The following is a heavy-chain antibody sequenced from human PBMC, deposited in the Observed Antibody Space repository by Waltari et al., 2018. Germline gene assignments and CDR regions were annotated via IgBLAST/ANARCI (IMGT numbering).Heavy chain of an antibody. J-gene: IGHJ4*02. CDR1: GFTFRSYG. Sequence: VQLVESGGGVVQPGTSLRLYCAASGFTFRSYGMHWVRRGSGKGLGWVAFILYDGTNEYYADSVKGRFTISRENSKNTVSLQMDSLRSEDTAVYFCAKDKWGYSSSAAFDSWGQGTLVTVSS. D-gene: IGHD6-6*01. CDR3: AKDKWGYSSSAAFDS. CDR2: ILYDGTNE. V-gene: IGHV3-30*18.